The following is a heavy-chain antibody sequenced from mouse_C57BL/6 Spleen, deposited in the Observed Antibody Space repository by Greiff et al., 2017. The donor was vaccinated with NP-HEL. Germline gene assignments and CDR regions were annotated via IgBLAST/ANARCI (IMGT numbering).Heavy chain of an antibody. CDR2: INPNYGTT. CDR3: ARDYDYDGGRDYYAMDY. CDR1: GYSFTDYN. V-gene: IGHV1-39*01. J-gene: IGHJ4*01. D-gene: IGHD2-4*01. Sequence: VHVKQSGPELVKPGASVKISCKASGYSFTDYNMNWVKQSNGKSLEWIGVINPNYGTTSYNQKFKGKATLTVDQSSSTAYMQLNSLTSEDSAVYYCARDYDYDGGRDYYAMDYWGQGTSVTVSS.